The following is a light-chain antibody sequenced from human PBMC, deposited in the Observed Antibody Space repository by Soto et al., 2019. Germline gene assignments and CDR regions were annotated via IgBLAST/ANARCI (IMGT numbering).Light chain of an antibody. Sequence: QSVLTQPASVSGSLGQSITISCTGSKSDIGIYNLVSWYQQDPGKAPKLIIFEVNKRPSGTSSRFSGSKSANTASLTIAGLQPDDESKYYCASYAGGTNFMVFGGGTKLTVL. V-gene: IGLV2-23*02. CDR2: EVN. J-gene: IGLJ3*02. CDR3: ASYAGGTNFMV. CDR1: KSDIGIYNL.